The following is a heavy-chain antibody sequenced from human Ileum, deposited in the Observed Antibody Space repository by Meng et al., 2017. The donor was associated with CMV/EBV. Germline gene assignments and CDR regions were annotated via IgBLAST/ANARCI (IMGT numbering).Heavy chain of an antibody. J-gene: IGHJ4*01. CDR3: EKASQVHVLVIIGFDY. CDR2: VSARDR. CDR1: GFSFGKHG. V-gene: IGHV3-23*01. Sequence: SGFSFGKHGVTWVRRTPREGLKWVTGVSARDRWYTVSVQDSFTISGDPSTDTLYLQVDGLRVEETDVYYCEKASQVHVLVIIGFDYWGQGSLVTVSS. D-gene: IGHD2-21*01.